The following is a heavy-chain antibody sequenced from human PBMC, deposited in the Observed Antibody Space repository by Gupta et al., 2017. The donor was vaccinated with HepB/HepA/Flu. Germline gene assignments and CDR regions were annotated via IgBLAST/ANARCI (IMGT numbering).Heavy chain of an antibody. D-gene: IGHD6-13*01. V-gene: IGHV4-39*01. CDR2: IYHGGTT. J-gene: IGHJ4*02. CDR3: ARFSDAVGTHPDY. Sequence: QLQLQESGPGLVEPSETLSLTCTVSGGSVSSSTYYWGWCRPPPGRELDWIGTIYHGGTTYYKPILKIHGTLYVDTSNNQFSPKLTAVTASDTALYYCARFSDAVGTHPDYWGQGTLVTVSS. CDR1: GGSVSSSTYY.